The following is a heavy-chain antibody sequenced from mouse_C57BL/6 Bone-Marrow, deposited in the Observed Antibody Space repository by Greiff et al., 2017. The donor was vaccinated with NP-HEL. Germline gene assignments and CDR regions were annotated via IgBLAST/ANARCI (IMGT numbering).Heavy chain of an antibody. CDR1: GFTFSDYY. J-gene: IGHJ4*01. CDR2: ISNGGGST. V-gene: IGHV5-12*01. CDR3: ARQGTTVVDGAMDY. D-gene: IGHD1-1*01. Sequence: EVKLVESGGDLVKPGGSLKLSCAASGFTFSDYYMYWVRQTPEKRLEWVAYISNGGGSTYYPDTVKGRFTISRDNAKNTLYLQMSRLKSEDTAMYYCARQGTTVVDGAMDYWGQGTSVTVSS.